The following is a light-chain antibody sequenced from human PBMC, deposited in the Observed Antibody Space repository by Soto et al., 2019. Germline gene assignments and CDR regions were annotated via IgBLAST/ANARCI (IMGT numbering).Light chain of an antibody. CDR3: QQYNSYSWT. V-gene: IGKV1-5*03. Sequence: DIQMTQSPSTLSAPVGDRVTITCRASQSISSWLAWYQQKPGKAPKLLIYKASSLESGVPSRFSGSGSGSEFTLTISCLQPDDFATYYCQQYNSYSWTFGQGTKVDIK. CDR1: QSISSW. J-gene: IGKJ1*01. CDR2: KAS.